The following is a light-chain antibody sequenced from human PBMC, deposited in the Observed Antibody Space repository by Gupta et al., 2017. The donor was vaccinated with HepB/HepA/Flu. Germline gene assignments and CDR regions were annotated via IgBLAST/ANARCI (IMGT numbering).Light chain of an antibody. CDR2: SVN. V-gene: IGLV2-14*03. Sequence: HSALTLPASVSGSPGQSITISCTGTSNDVGGYNYVSWLQQHPGKAPKLILYSVNNRPSTVSDRFSGSKSGNTASLTISGLQAEDEADYFCTSYTTSLALVFGGGTKLTVL. J-gene: IGLJ3*02. CDR1: SNDVGGYNY. CDR3: TSYTTSLALV.